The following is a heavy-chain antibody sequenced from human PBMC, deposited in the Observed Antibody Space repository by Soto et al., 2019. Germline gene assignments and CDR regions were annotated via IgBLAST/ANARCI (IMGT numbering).Heavy chain of an antibody. CDR3: AREYSSTPVGY. D-gene: IGHD6-13*01. Sequence: GGSLRLSCAASGFTFSSYAMSWVRQAPGKGLEWVSAISGSGGSTYYADSVKGRFTISRDNSKNTLYLQMNSLRAEDTAVYHCAREYSSTPVGYWGQGTLVTVSS. CDR1: GFTFSSYA. V-gene: IGHV3-23*01. J-gene: IGHJ4*02. CDR2: ISGSGGST.